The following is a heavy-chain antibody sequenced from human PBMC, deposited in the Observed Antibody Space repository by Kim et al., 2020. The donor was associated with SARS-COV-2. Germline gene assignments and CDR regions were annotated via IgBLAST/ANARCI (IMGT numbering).Heavy chain of an antibody. CDR1: GYILTGYA. J-gene: IGHJ4*02. V-gene: IGHV1-3*01. CDR3: ARDDWQLAGSYFDY. Sequence: ASVKVSCKASGYILTGYAMHWMRQAPGQRPEWMGWINAGNGDTRYSPKFQGRVAITRDTSAAAAYMDLSNLTFEDTAVYYCARDDWQLAGSYFDYWGQGT. D-gene: IGHD1-1*01. CDR2: INAGNGDT.